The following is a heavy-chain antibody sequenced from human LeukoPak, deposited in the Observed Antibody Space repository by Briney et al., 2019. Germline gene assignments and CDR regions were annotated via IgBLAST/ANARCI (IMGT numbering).Heavy chain of an antibody. J-gene: IGHJ6*02. CDR2: ISGSGGST. Sequence: GGSLRLSCAASGFTFSSYAMSWVRQAPGKGLEWVSAISGSGGSTYYADSVKGRFTISRDNSKNTLYLQMNSLRAEDTAVYYCAKDLDYDILTGWDVWGQGTTVTVSS. V-gene: IGHV3-23*01. CDR1: GFTFSSYA. D-gene: IGHD3-9*01. CDR3: AKDLDYDILTGWDV.